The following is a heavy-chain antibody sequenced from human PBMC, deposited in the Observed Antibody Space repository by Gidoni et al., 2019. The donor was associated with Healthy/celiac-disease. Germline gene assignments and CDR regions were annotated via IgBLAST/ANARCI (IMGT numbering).Heavy chain of an antibody. Sequence: QVQLQQWGAGRLKPSETLSLTGAVYGGSVSGYYWSWIRKPPGKGLKWIGEINHGGSTNYYPSLKDRVTISVDTSKNQFSLKLSSVTAADTAVYYFAGDGYNYDYWGQGTLVTVSS. CDR1: GGSVSGYY. D-gene: IGHD5-12*01. J-gene: IGHJ4*02. V-gene: IGHV4-34*01. CDR2: INHGGST. CDR3: AGDGYNYDY.